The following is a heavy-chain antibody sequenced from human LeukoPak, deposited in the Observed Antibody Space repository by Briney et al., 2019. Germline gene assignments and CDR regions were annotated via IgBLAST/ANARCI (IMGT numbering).Heavy chain of an antibody. CDR1: GYTFTGYY. Sequence: GASVKVSCKASGYTFTGYYMHWVRQPPGQGLEWMGGINTNTEGTNYAKKFHGRVNMTRDTPISTAYMEVSTLRSDDTAVYYCARERDGYNDYWGQGTLVTVSS. J-gene: IGHJ4*02. CDR2: INTNTEGT. CDR3: ARERDGYNDY. V-gene: IGHV1-2*02. D-gene: IGHD5-24*01.